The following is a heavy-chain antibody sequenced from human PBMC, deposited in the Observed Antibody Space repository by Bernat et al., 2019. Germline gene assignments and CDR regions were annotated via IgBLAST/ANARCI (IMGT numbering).Heavy chain of an antibody. CDR3: ARPADYGVKDWYFDH. CDR2: ISSSSSYT. CDR1: GFTFSDYY. J-gene: IGHJ2*01. V-gene: IGHV3-11*06. Sequence: QVQLVESGGGLVKPGGSLRLSCAASGFTFSDYYMSWIRQAPGKGLEWVSYISSSSSYTNYADSVKGRFTISRDNAKNSLYLQMNSLRAEDTAVYYCARPADYGVKDWYFDHWGRGTLVTVSS. D-gene: IGHD4-17*01.